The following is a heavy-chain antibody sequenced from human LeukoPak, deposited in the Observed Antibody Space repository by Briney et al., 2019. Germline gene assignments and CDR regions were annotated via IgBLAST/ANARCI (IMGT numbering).Heavy chain of an antibody. D-gene: IGHD6-25*01. V-gene: IGHV4-59*01. Sequence: SETLSLTCTVSGGSISSYYWSWIRQPPGKGLEWIGYIYYSGSTNYNPSLKSRVTISVDTSKNQFSLKLSSVTAADTAVYYCARGLHTYSSGYYDYWGQGTLVTVSS. CDR3: ARGLHTYSSGYYDY. CDR2: IYYSGST. J-gene: IGHJ4*02. CDR1: GGSISSYY.